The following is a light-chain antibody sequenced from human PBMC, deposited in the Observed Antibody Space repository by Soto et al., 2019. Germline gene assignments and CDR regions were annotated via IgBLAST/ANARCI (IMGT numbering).Light chain of an antibody. V-gene: IGLV1-44*01. Sequence: QSVLTQPPSASGTPGQRVTISCSGSSSNIGSNTVNWYQLLPGTAPKLLIYSNNQRPSGVPDRFSGSKSGTSASLAISGLQSEYEADYYCEAWDDSLDGEVFGGGTKVTVL. CDR3: EAWDDSLDGEV. CDR2: SNN. J-gene: IGLJ2*01. CDR1: SSNIGSNT.